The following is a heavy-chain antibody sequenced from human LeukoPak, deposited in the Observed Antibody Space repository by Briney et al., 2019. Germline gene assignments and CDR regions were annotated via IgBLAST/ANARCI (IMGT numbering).Heavy chain of an antibody. J-gene: IGHJ4*02. Sequence: GGSLRLSCAASGFIVSGDFMSWVRQAPGKGLEWVSVIYSDGSTYYADSVKGRFTISRDNSKNTLDLQMTGLRAEDTAVYYCARERGRGRDSPLFYYWGQGTLVTVSS. CDR1: GFIVSGDF. D-gene: IGHD1-26*01. CDR3: ARERGRGRDSPLFYY. CDR2: IYSDGST. V-gene: IGHV3-53*01.